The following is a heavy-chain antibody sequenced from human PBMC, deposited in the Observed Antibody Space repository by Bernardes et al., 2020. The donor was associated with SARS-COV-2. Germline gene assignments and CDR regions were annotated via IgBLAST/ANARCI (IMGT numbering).Heavy chain of an antibody. V-gene: IGHV1-18*01. CDR3: ARDSEAIAVAGLGGNFYYFGMDV. CDR2: ISTYNGNT. J-gene: IGHJ6*02. Sequence: SVKVSCNASGYTFTSYGLSWVRQAPGQGLEWMGWISTYNGNTNYAQKFQGRVTMTTDTSTSTAYMELGSLRSDDTAVYYCARDSEAIAVAGLGGNFYYFGMDVWGQGTTVTVSS. D-gene: IGHD6-19*01. CDR1: GYTFTSYG.